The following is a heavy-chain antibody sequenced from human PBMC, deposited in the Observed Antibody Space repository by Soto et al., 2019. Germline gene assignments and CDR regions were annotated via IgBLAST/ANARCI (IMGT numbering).Heavy chain of an antibody. D-gene: IGHD2-2*02. Sequence: QVQLVQSGAEVKKPGSSVKVSCKASGGTFSSYAISWVRQAPGQGLEWMGGIIPIFGTANYAQKFQGRVTITADKSTSTAYMELSSVRSEDTAVYYCARVGVVVPAAIGGYWYFDLWGRGTLVTVSS. J-gene: IGHJ2*01. CDR1: GGTFSSYA. V-gene: IGHV1-69*06. CDR2: IIPIFGTA. CDR3: ARVGVVVPAAIGGYWYFDL.